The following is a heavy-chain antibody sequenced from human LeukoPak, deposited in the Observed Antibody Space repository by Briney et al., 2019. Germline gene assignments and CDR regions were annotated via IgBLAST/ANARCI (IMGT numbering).Heavy chain of an antibody. D-gene: IGHD6-19*01. V-gene: IGHV3-7*01. CDR2: VNQGATQK. Sequence: GGSLRLSCAASGFDFSTQWMSWVRQAPGKGLEWVAIVNQGATQKYYVDSVKGRFTISRDNAENSLYLQMNSLRAEDTAVYYCARDTYSSGWYYFDYWGQGTLVTVSS. J-gene: IGHJ4*02. CDR3: ARDTYSSGWYYFDY. CDR1: GFDFSTQW.